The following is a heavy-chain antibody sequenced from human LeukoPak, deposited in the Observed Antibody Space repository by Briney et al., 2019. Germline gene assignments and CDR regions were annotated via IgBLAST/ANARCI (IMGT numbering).Heavy chain of an antibody. CDR2: INPNSGGT. V-gene: IGHV1-2*02. CDR3: ARQDLYANDAFDI. Sequence: ASVKVSCKASGYTFTGYYMHWVRQAPGQGLEGMGWINPNSGGTNYAQKFQGRVTMTRGTSISTAYMELSRLRSDDTAVYYCARQDLYANDAFDIWGQGTMVTVSS. CDR1: GYTFTGYY. D-gene: IGHD2-8*01. J-gene: IGHJ3*02.